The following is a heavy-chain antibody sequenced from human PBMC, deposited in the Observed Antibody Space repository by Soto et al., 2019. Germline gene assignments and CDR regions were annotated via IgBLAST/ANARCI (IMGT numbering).Heavy chain of an antibody. J-gene: IGHJ3*02. CDR1: GGSISSYY. V-gene: IGHV4-59*01. CDR3: ARALILTGYYIHDAFDI. CDR2: IYYSGST. Sequence: SETLSLTCTVSGGSISSYYWSWIRQPPWKGLEWIGYIYYSGSTNYNPSLKSRVTISVDTSKNQFSLKLSSVTAADTAAYYCARALILTGYYIHDAFDIWGQGTMVTVS. D-gene: IGHD3-9*01.